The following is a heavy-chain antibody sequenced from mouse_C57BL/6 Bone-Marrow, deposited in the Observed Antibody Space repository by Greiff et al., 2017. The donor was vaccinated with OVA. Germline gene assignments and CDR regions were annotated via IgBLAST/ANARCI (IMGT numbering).Heavy chain of an antibody. CDR2: IIPYNGGT. J-gene: IGHJ2*01. CDR3: AREVLLPYYIDY. Sequence: VQLQQSGPVLVKPGASVKMSCKASGYTFTDYYMNWVKQSHGKSLEWIGVIIPYNGGTSYNQKFKGKATLTVDNSSSTAYMELNSLTSEDSAVYYCAREVLLPYYIDYWGQGTTLTVSS. V-gene: IGHV1-19*01. CDR1: GYTFTDYY. D-gene: IGHD1-1*01.